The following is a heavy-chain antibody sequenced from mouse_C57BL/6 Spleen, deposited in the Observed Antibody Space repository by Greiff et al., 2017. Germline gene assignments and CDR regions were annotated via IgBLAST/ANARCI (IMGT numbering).Heavy chain of an antibody. CDR2: IYPGDGDT. CDR3: ARSGLGAYYFDY. CDR1: GYAFSSSW. D-gene: IGHD4-1*01. J-gene: IGHJ2*01. V-gene: IGHV1-82*01. Sequence: VQLQQSGPELVKPGASVKISCKASGYAFSSSWMNWVKQRPGKGLEWIGRIYPGDGDTNYNGKFKGKATLTADKSSSTAYMQLSSLTSEDSAVYFCARSGLGAYYFDYWGQGTTLTVSS.